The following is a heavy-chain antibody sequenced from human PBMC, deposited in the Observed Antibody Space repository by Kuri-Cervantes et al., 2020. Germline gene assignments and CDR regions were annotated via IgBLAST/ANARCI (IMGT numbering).Heavy chain of an antibody. CDR3: ASHHYYDSSGYPYYFDY. CDR2: IIPIFGTA. Sequence: SVKVSCKASGGTFSSYAISWVRQAPGQGLEWMGGIIPIFGTANYAQKFQGRVTITADKSTSTAYMELSSLRSEDTAVYYCASHHYYDSSGYPYYFDYWGQGTLVTVSS. CDR1: GGTFSSYA. D-gene: IGHD3-22*01. V-gene: IGHV1-69*06. J-gene: IGHJ4*02.